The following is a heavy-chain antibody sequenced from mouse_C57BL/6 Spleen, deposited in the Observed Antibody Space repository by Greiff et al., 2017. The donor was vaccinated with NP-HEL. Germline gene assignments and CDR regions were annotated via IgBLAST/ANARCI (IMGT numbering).Heavy chain of an antibody. V-gene: IGHV1-55*01. CDR1: GYTFTSYW. CDR2: IYPGSGST. J-gene: IGHJ4*01. CDR3: ARSWLLQAYAMDY. Sequence: VQLQQSGAELVKPGASVKMSCKASGYTFTSYWITWVKQRPGQGLEWIGDIYPGSGSTNYNEKFKSKATLTVDTSSSTSYMQLSSLTSEDSAVYYCARSWLLQAYAMDYWGQGSSVTVPS. D-gene: IGHD2-3*01.